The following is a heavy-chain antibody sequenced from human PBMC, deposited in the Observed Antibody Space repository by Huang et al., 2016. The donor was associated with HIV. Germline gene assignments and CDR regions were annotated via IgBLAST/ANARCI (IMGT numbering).Heavy chain of an antibody. V-gene: IGHV3-30*18. CDR1: GFSFSDSG. CDR2: ISYDGRNK. J-gene: IGHJ4*02. Sequence: QVQLVESGGGVVEPGRSLRVSCAASGFSFSDSGMHWVRQGPGKGREWGAVISYDGRNKFYADSVKGRFTISRDNSKNTVYLQMNSLRAGDTAVYYCAKDRRAYYYGSGIEYWGQGARVTVSS. CDR3: AKDRRAYYYGSGIEY. D-gene: IGHD3-10*01.